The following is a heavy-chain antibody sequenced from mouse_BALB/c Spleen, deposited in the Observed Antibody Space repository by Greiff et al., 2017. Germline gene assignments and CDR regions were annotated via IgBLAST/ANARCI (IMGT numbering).Heavy chain of an antibody. CDR3: ARRLTVYAMDY. V-gene: IGHV1-4*01. Sequence: VQLVESGAELARPGASVKMSCKASGYTFTSYTMHWVKQRPGQGLEWIGYINPSSGYTNYNQKFKDKATLTADKSSSTAYMQLSSLTSEDSAVYYCARRLTVYAMDYWGQGTSVTVSS. J-gene: IGHJ4*01. CDR2: INPSSGYT. D-gene: IGHD4-1*01. CDR1: GYTFTSYT.